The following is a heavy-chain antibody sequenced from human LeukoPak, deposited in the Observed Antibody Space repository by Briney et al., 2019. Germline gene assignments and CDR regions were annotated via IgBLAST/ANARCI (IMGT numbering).Heavy chain of an antibody. CDR1: GGSISSSSYY. V-gene: IGHV4-39*07. J-gene: IGHJ4*02. CDR3: ARDHPVGGGTDY. D-gene: IGHD3-16*01. CDR2: IYYSGST. Sequence: SETLSLTCTVSGGSISSSSYYWGWIRQPPGKGLEWIGSIYYSGSTYYNPSLKSRVTISVDTSKNQFSLKLSSVTAADTAVYYCARDHPVGGGTDYWGQGTLVTVSS.